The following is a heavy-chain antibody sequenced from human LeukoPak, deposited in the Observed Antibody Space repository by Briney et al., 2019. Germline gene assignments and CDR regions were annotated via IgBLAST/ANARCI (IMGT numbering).Heavy chain of an antibody. CDR1: GYTFTSYG. CDR2: ISAYNGNT. V-gene: IGHV1-18*01. CDR3: ARTGDRYYYYYYMDV. D-gene: IGHD2-21*02. Sequence: ASVKVSCKASGYTFTSYGISWVRRAPGQGLEWMGWISAYNGNTNYAQKLQGRVTMTTDTSTSTAYMELRSLRSDDTAVYYCARTGDRYYYYYYMDVWGKGTTVTVSS. J-gene: IGHJ6*03.